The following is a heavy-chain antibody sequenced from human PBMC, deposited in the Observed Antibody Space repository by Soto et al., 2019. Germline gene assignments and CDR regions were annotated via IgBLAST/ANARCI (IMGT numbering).Heavy chain of an antibody. Sequence: GGSLRLSCAASGFTFDDYAMHWVRQAPGKGLEWVSGISWNSGSIGYADSVKGRFTISRDNAKNSLYLQMNSLRAEDTALYYCAKVRGSSWNFDYWGQGTLVTVSS. D-gene: IGHD6-6*01. J-gene: IGHJ4*02. CDR1: GFTFDDYA. CDR3: AKVRGSSWNFDY. V-gene: IGHV3-9*01. CDR2: ISWNSGSI.